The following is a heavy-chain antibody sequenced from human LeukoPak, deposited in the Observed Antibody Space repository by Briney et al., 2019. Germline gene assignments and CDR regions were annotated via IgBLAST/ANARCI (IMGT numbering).Heavy chain of an antibody. Sequence: PGGSLRLSCAASGFTFSSYAMHWVRQAPGKGLEWVAVISYDGSNKYYADSVKGRFTISRDNSKNTLYLQMNSLRAEDTAVYYCARDRSLGDPYYFDYWGQGTLVTVSS. CDR3: ARDRSLGDPYYFDY. CDR1: GFTFSSYA. V-gene: IGHV3-30-3*01. D-gene: IGHD3-16*01. J-gene: IGHJ4*02. CDR2: ISYDGSNK.